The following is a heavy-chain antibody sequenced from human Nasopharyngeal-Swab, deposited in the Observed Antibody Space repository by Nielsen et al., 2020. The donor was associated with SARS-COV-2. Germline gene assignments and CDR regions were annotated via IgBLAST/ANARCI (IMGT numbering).Heavy chain of an antibody. V-gene: IGHV3-49*03. CDR3: TRETPYSSGWYSFDY. CDR2: IRSKAYGGTT. D-gene: IGHD6-19*01. J-gene: IGHJ4*02. CDR1: GFTFGDYA. Sequence: GESLKISCTASGFTFGDYAMSWFRQTPGKGLEWVGFIRSKAYGGTTEYAASVKGRFTISRDDSKSIAYLQMNSLKTEDTAVYYCTRETPYSSGWYSFDYWGQGTLVTVS.